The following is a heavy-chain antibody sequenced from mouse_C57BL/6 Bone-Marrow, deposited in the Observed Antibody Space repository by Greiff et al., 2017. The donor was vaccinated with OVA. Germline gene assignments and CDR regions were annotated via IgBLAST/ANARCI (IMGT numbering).Heavy chain of an antibody. D-gene: IGHD1-1*01. CDR2: IYPRSGTT. V-gene: IGHV1-81*01. CDR1: GYTFTSSG. J-gene: IGHJ1*03. CDR3: ARTSYYGSSHWYFDV. Sequence: QVQLQQSGAELARPGASVKLSCKASGYTFTSSGISWVKQRTGQGLEWIGEIYPRSGTTYYNEKFKGKATLTADKSSSTGYMELRSLTSEDSAVYFCARTSYYGSSHWYFDVWGTGTTVTVSS.